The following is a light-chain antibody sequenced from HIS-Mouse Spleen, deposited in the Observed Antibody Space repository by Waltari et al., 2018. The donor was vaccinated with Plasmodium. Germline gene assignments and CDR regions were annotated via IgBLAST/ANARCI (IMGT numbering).Light chain of an antibody. CDR2: EDS. J-gene: IGLJ3*02. CDR3: YSTDSSGNHRV. Sequence: SYELTQPPSVSVSPGQTARITCSGAALPKKYAYSYQQNAGQAPVLVIYEDSKRPYGTPERFSGSSSGTMATLTISGAQVEDEADYYCYSTDSSGNHRVFGGGTKLTVL. V-gene: IGLV3-10*01. CDR1: ALPKKY.